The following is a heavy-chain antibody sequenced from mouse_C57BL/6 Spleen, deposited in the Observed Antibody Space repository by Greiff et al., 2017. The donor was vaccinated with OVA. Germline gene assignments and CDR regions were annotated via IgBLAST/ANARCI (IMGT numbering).Heavy chain of an antibody. CDR2: ISDGGSYT. CDR1: GFTFSSYA. J-gene: IGHJ2*01. V-gene: IGHV5-4*01. CDR3: AREVTTGYYFDY. Sequence: EVQPQESGGGLVKPGGSLKLSCAASGFTFSSYAMSWVRQTPEKRLEWVATISDGGSYTYYPDNVKGRFTISRDNAKNNLYLQMSHLKSEDTAMYYCAREVTTGYYFDYWGQGTTLTVSS. D-gene: IGHD2-2*01.